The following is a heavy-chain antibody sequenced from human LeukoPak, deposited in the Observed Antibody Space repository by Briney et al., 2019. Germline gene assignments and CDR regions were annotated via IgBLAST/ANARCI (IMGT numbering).Heavy chain of an antibody. CDR3: ARMSTMVRGMPREMDV. CDR2: ISSSSSYI. V-gene: IGHV3-21*01. CDR1: GFTFSSYR. Sequence: GGSLRLSCAASGFTFSSYRMNWVRQAPGKGLEWVSSISSSSSYIYYADSVKGRFTISRDNAKNSLYLKMKSLRAEDTAVYYCARMSTMVRGMPREMDVWGQGTTVTVSS. D-gene: IGHD3-10*01. J-gene: IGHJ6*02.